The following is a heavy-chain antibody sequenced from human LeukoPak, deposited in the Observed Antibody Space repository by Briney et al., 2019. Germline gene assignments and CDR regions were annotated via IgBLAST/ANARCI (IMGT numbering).Heavy chain of an antibody. D-gene: IGHD6-19*01. CDR2: IYYSGST. CDR1: GGSISSYY. J-gene: IGHJ4*02. V-gene: IGHV4-59*01. Sequence: SETLSLTCTVSGGSISSYYWSWIRQPPGKGLEWIGYIYYSGSTNYNPSLKSRVTISVDTSKNQFSLKLTSVTAADTAVYYCARDEGSGWHYFDYWGQGTLVTVSS. CDR3: ARDEGSGWHYFDY.